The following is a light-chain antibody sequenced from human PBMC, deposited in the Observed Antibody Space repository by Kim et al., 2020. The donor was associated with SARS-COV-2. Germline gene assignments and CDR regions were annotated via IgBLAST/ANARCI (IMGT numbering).Light chain of an antibody. J-gene: IGKJ4*01. CDR3: QQYNRWPPLT. CDR1: QSVSSS. CDR2: GAS. V-gene: IGKV3-15*01. Sequence: VSPGERATLACRASQSVSSSLAWYQQKPGQAPRLLIFGASTRATGIPARFSGSGSGTEFTLTITSLQSEDCALYYCQQYNRWPPLTFGGGTKVEI.